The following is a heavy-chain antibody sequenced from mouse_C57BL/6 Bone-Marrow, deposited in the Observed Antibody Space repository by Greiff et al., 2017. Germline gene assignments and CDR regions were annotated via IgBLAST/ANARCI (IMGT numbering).Heavy chain of an antibody. J-gene: IGHJ1*03. CDR2: INPNNGGT. Sequence: VQLKQSGPELVKPGASVKIPCKASGYTFTDYNMDWVKQSHGKSLEWIGDINPNNGGTIYNQKFKGKATLTVDKSSSTAYMELRSLTSEDTAVYDGARNYGSSYWYFDVWGTGTTVTVSS. D-gene: IGHD1-1*01. V-gene: IGHV1-18*01. CDR3: ARNYGSSYWYFDV. CDR1: GYTFTDYN.